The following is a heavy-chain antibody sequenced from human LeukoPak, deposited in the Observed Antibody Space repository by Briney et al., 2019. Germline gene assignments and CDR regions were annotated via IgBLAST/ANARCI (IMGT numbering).Heavy chain of an antibody. CDR1: GDSVSSNSAA. D-gene: IGHD5/OR15-5a*01. Sequence: SQTLSLTCAISGDSVSSNSAAWNWIRQSPSRGLEWLGRTYYRSKWYNDYAVSVKSRITINPDTSKNQFSLQLNSVTPEDTAVYYCAREGTDDLRYYYYGMDVWGQGTTVTVSS. V-gene: IGHV6-1*01. CDR3: AREGTDDLRYYYYGMDV. CDR2: TYYRSKWYN. J-gene: IGHJ6*02.